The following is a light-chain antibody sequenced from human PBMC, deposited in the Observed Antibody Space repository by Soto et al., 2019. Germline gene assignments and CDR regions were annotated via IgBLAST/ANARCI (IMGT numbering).Light chain of an antibody. CDR2: DAS. Sequence: IVMTQFPATLSESPGERVTLSCRASQSVSTNVAWYQQKPGGAPRLLIFDASARAVDIPGRFSGSVSGTEFTLTISSLQPADFAVYFCHSYDKWPPGTFGQGTKVEIK. J-gene: IGKJ1*01. V-gene: IGKV3D-15*01. CDR3: HSYDKWPPGT. CDR1: QSVSTN.